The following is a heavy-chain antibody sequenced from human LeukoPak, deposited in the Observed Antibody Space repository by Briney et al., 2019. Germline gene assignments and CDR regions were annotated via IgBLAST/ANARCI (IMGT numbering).Heavy chain of an antibody. CDR3: TVGFLGYCSGGSCYSAAY. D-gene: IGHD2-15*01. J-gene: IGHJ4*02. V-gene: IGHV1-69*05. Sequence: SVKVSCTASGGTFSGYAISWVRQAPGQGLEWMGGIIPIFGTANYAQKFQGRVTITTDESTSTAYMELSSLRSEDTAVYYCTVGFLGYCSGGSCYSAAYWGQGTLVTVSS. CDR1: GGTFSGYA. CDR2: IIPIFGTA.